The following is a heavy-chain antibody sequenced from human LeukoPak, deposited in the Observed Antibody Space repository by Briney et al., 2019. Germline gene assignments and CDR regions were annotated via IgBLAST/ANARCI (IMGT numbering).Heavy chain of an antibody. CDR3: AGQYSSSYYFDY. CDR2: IYSGGST. Sequence: PGGSLRLSCAASGFTVRTNYMSWVRQAPGKGLEWVSVIYSGGSTYYADSVKGRFTISRDNSKNTLYLQMNSLRAEDTAVYYCAGQYSSSYYFDYWGQGTLVTVSS. J-gene: IGHJ4*02. V-gene: IGHV3-53*01. D-gene: IGHD6-13*01. CDR1: GFTVRTNY.